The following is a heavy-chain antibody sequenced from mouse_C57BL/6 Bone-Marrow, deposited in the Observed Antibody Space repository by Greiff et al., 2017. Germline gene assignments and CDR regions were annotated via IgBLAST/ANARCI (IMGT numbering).Heavy chain of an antibody. CDR2: ILPGSGST. CDR3: ASSLITPVVAFDY. D-gene: IGHD1-1*01. CDR1: GYTFTGYW. J-gene: IGHJ2*01. Sequence: VQLQQSGAELMKPGASVKLSCKATGYTFTGYWIEWVKQRPGHGLEWIGEILPGSGSTNYNEKFKGKATFTADTSSNTAYMQLSSLTTEDSAIFSCASSLITPVVAFDYWGQGPPLTVSS. V-gene: IGHV1-9*01.